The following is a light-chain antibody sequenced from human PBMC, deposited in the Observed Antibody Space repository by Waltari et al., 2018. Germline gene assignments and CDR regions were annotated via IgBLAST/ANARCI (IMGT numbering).Light chain of an antibody. CDR3: QTWDSGAAL. Sequence: SYELTQSPSMSVSPGQTAFLACSGHASSLTYVSWFQQKTGQSPLMVIFQNKTRPSGIPDRFSGSTAGNTATLTISGTQPTDEADYYCQTWDSGAALFGTGTKLTVL. CDR1: ASSLTY. CDR2: QNK. V-gene: IGLV3-1*01. J-gene: IGLJ1*01.